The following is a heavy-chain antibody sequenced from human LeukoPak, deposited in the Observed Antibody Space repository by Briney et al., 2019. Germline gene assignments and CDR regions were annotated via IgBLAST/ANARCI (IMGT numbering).Heavy chain of an antibody. J-gene: IGHJ4*02. CDR2: IWYDGSNK. V-gene: IGHV3-33*01. CDR3: ARDPANYYGSGSYYNSEKNFDY. D-gene: IGHD3-10*01. Sequence: PGRSLRLSCAASGFTFSSYGMHWVRQAPGKGLEWVAVIWYDGSNKYYADSVKGRFTISRDNSKNTLYLLMNSLRAEDTAVYYCARDPANYYGSGSYYNSEKNFDYWGQGTLVTVSS. CDR1: GFTFSSYG.